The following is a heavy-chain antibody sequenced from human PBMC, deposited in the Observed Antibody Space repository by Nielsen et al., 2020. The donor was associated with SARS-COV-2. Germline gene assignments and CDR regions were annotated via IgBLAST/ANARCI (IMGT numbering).Heavy chain of an antibody. CDR1: GYSHISYT. Sequence: ASVKVSCKASGYSHISYTFSWVRQAPGQGLEWVGWISSYNGNTDYAQRLQGRVTLTTVTSTRTAYLELRSLRSDDTAVYYCATSFGTTKPFYFDYWGQGTLVTVSS. D-gene: IGHD1-7*01. CDR2: ISSYNGNT. CDR3: ATSFGTTKPFYFDY. V-gene: IGHV1-18*04. J-gene: IGHJ4*02.